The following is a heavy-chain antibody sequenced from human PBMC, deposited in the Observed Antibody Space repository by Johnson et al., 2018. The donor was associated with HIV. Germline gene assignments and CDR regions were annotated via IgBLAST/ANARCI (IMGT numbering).Heavy chain of an antibody. V-gene: IGHV3-30*02. CDR2: IRYDGSNK. Sequence: VQLVESGGGVVQPGGSLRLSCAASGFTFSSYGMHWVRQAPGKGLEWVAFIRYDGSNKYYADSVKGRFTISRDNSKNTLYLQMNSLGAEDTAVYYCAREKIRAFDIWGQGTMVTVSS. J-gene: IGHJ3*02. CDR3: AREKIRAFDI. CDR1: GFTFSSYG.